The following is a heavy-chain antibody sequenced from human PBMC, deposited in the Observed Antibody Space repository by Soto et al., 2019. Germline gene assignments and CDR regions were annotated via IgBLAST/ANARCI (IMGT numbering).Heavy chain of an antibody. CDR2: ISYDGSNK. CDR1: GFTFSSYA. V-gene: IGHV3-30-3*01. Sequence: GGSLRLSCAASGFTFSSYAMHWVRQAPGKGLEWVAVISYDGSNKYYADSVKGRFTISRDNSKNTLYLQMNSLRAEDTAVYYCARDPGLYDYWGQGTQVTVSS. J-gene: IGHJ4*02. CDR3: ARDPGLYDY.